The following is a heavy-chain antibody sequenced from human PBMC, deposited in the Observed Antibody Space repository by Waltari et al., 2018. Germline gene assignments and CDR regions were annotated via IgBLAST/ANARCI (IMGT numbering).Heavy chain of an antibody. CDR3: ARSVAVGYYYYYMDV. CDR2: MYPGDSDS. Sequence: EVQLVQSGAEVKKPGESLKISCKGPGYSFTSYWIGWVRQMPVEGREWLVIMYPGDSDSSYSPSFQGQVTISADKSISTAYLQWSSLKASDTAMYYCARSVAVGYYYYYMDVWGKGTTVTVSS. V-gene: IGHV5-51*01. D-gene: IGHD6-19*01. J-gene: IGHJ6*03. CDR1: GYSFTSYW.